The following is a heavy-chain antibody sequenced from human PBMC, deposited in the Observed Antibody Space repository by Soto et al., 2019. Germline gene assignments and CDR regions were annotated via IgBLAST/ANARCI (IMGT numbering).Heavy chain of an antibody. D-gene: IGHD3-10*01. CDR3: ARDSNYGSGSYLDY. V-gene: IGHV3-33*01. Sequence: QVQLVESGGGVVQPGRSLRLSCAASGITFSSYGMHWVRQAPGKGLEWVAVIWYDGSNKYYADSVKGRFTIFRDNSKNTLYLQMNSLRAEDTAVYYCARDSNYGSGSYLDYWGQGTLVTVSS. CDR2: IWYDGSNK. CDR1: GITFSSYG. J-gene: IGHJ4*02.